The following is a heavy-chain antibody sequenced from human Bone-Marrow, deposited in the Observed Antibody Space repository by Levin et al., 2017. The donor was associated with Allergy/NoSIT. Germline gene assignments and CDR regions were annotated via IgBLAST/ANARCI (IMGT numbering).Heavy chain of an antibody. CDR1: GFTFSSYA. Sequence: GGSLRLSCAASGFTFSSYAMHWVRQAPGKGLEWVAVISYDGSNKYYADSVKGRFTISRDNSKNTLYLQMNSLRAEDTAVYYCARDVYSGYDPYFDYWGQGTLVTVSS. CDR3: ARDVYSGYDPYFDY. V-gene: IGHV3-30-3*01. J-gene: IGHJ4*02. CDR2: ISYDGSNK. D-gene: IGHD5-12*01.